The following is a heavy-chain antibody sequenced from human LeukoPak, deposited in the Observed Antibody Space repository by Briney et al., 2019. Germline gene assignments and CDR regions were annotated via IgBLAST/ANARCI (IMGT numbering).Heavy chain of an antibody. V-gene: IGHV1-18*04. CDR1: GYTFTSYG. D-gene: IGHD2-2*01. CDR2: ISAYNGNT. Sequence: ASVKVSCKASGYTFTSYGISWVRQAPGQGLEWMGWISAYNGNTNYAQKLQGRVTMTTDTSTSTAYMELRSLRSDDTAVYYCARDIVVVPAAPPPYYYYGMDVWGKGTTVTVSP. CDR3: ARDIVVVPAAPPPYYYYGMDV. J-gene: IGHJ6*04.